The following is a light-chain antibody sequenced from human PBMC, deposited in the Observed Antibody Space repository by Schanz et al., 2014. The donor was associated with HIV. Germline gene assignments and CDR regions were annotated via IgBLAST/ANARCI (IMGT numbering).Light chain of an antibody. V-gene: IGLV1-44*01. J-gene: IGLJ2*01. Sequence: QSVLTQPPSASGTPGQRVTISCSGSSSNIGSNTVNWYQQLPGTAPKLLIYSNNQRPSGVPDRFSGSKSGTSASLAISGLQDEDEANYYCSSYTGGSPLGVFGGGTKLTVL. CDR3: SSYTGGSPLGV. CDR2: SNN. CDR1: SSNIGSNT.